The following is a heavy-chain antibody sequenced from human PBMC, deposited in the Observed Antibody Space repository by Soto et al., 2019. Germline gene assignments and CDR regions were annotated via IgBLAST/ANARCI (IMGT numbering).Heavy chain of an antibody. CDR1: GYIFTSFG. CDR2: ISAYNGDT. D-gene: IGHD6-19*01. Sequence: ASVKVSFKASGYIFTSFGISWVRQAPGQGLEWMGWISAYNGDTDHAQKLQGRVTMTTDTSTSTAYMELRSLSSDDTAVYYCARVPVAGTTVKFDYWGQGTLVTVSS. CDR3: ARVPVAGTTVKFDY. V-gene: IGHV1-18*01. J-gene: IGHJ4*02.